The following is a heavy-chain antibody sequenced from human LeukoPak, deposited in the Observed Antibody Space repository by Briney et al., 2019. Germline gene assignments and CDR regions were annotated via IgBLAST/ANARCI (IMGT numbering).Heavy chain of an antibody. CDR3: ARASSGYSYGLIDY. CDR2: ISAYNGNT. J-gene: IGHJ4*02. V-gene: IGHV1-18*04. D-gene: IGHD5-18*01. Sequence: ASVKVSCKASGYTFTSYGTSWVRQAPGQGLEWMGWISAYNGNTNYAQKLQGRVTMTTDTSTSTAYMELRSLRSDDTAVYYCARASSGYSYGLIDYWGQGTLVTVSS. CDR1: GYTFTSYG.